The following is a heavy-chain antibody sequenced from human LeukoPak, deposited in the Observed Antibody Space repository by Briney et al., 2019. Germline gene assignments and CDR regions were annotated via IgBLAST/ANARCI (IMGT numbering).Heavy chain of an antibody. CDR2: IRSKANSYAT. D-gene: IGHD3-22*01. V-gene: IGHV3-73*01. CDR1: GFTFSGSA. Sequence: GGSLRLSCAASGFTFSGSAMHWVRQASGEGLEWVGRIRSKANSYATAYAASVEGRFTISRDDSKNTAYLQMNSLKTEDTAVYYCTTGYYDSSGYLHFDYWGQGTLVTVSS. J-gene: IGHJ4*02. CDR3: TTGYYDSSGYLHFDY.